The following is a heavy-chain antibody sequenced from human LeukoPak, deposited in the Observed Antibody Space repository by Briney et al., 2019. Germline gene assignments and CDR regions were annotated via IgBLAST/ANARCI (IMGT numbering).Heavy chain of an antibody. CDR3: ARVVAYSSSWWTFDY. V-gene: IGHV4-59*01. CDR1: GGSISSYY. CDR2: IYYSGST. Sequence: SETLSLTCTVSGGSISSYYWSWIRQPPGKGLEWIGYIYYSGSTNYNPSLKSRVTISVDTSKNQFSLKLSSVTAADTAVYYCARVVAYSSSWWTFDYWGQGTLVTVSS. J-gene: IGHJ4*02. D-gene: IGHD6-13*01.